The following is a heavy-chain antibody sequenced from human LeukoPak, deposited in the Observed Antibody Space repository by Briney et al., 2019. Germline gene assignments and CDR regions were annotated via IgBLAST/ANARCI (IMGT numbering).Heavy chain of an antibody. Sequence: ASVKVSCKASGYTFTSYGISWVRQAPGQGLEWMGWISAYNGNTNYAQKLQGRVTMTTDTSTSTAYMELRSLRSDDTAVYYCARDRAYYESSGYYSYYYYYYGMDVWGQGTTVTVSS. CDR1: GYTFTSYG. V-gene: IGHV1-18*01. J-gene: IGHJ6*02. D-gene: IGHD3-22*01. CDR2: ISAYNGNT. CDR3: ARDRAYYESSGYYSYYYYYYGMDV.